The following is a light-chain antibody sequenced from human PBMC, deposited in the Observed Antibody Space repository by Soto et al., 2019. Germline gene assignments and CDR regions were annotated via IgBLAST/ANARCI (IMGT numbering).Light chain of an antibody. V-gene: IGKV3-15*01. CDR3: QQYNNWPRT. CDR1: QSVSSN. CDR2: AAS. J-gene: IGKJ2*01. Sequence: EKVMTQSPATLSVSTGERATLSCRASQSVSSNLAWYQQKPGQAPRLLIYAASARATGIPARFSGSGSGTEFTLTISSLQSEDFAVYYCQQYNNWPRTFGQGTKLEIK.